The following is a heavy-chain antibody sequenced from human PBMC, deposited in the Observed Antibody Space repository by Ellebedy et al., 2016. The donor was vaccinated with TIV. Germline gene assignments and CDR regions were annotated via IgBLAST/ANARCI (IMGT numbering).Heavy chain of an antibody. CDR2: IYYSGST. CDR3: ARSIRIETFDI. J-gene: IGHJ3*02. V-gene: IGHV4-31*03. Sequence: SETLSLTXTVSGGSISSGGYYWSWIRQHPGKGLEWIGYIYYSGSTYYNPSLKSRVTISVDTSKNQFSLKLSSVTAADTAVYYCARSIRIETFDIWGQGTMVTVSS. CDR1: GGSISSGGYY. D-gene: IGHD2-15*01.